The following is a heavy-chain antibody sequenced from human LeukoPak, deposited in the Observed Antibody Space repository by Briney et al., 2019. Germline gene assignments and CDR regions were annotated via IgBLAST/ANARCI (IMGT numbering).Heavy chain of an antibody. CDR3: ARSTNYVIKEAFDI. V-gene: IGHV2-70*11. D-gene: IGHD1-7*01. CDR2: IDWDDDK. Sequence: SGPALVKPTQTLTLTCTFSGFSLSTSGMCVSWIRQPPGKALEWLARIDWDDDKYYSTSLKSRLTISKDTSKNQVVLTMTNMEPVDTATYYCARSTNYVIKEAFDIWGQGTMVTVSS. CDR1: GFSLSTSGMC. J-gene: IGHJ3*02.